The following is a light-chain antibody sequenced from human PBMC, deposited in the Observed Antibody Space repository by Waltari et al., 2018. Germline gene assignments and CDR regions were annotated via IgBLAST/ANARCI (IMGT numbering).Light chain of an antibody. Sequence: QSALTQPASVSGSPGQSITISCTGTSSDVGSYKLVSWYQQHPGKAPKLMVYEGSKRPSGVSNLFSGSKSGNTASLTISVLQAEDEADYYCCSYAGSSTPRVFGGGTKLTVL. J-gene: IGLJ3*02. CDR1: SSDVGSYKL. CDR3: CSYAGSSTPRV. V-gene: IGLV2-23*01. CDR2: EGS.